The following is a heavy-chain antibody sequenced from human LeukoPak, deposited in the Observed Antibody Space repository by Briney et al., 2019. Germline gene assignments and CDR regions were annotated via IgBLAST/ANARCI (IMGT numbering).Heavy chain of an antibody. V-gene: IGHV4-39*01. Sequence: SETLSLTCTVSGGSITSTSFYWGWIRQPPGKGLAWLGSIYYSGSTYDNPSLKSRVTISVDRSKNQFSLKLSSVTAADTAVYYCGGITGTRRGFDIWGQRTMVTVSS. CDR2: IYYSGST. CDR3: GGITGTRRGFDI. J-gene: IGHJ3*02. D-gene: IGHD1-20*01. CDR1: GGSITSTSFY.